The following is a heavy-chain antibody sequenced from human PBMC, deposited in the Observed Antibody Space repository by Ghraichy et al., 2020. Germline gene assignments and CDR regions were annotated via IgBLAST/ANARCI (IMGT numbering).Heavy chain of an antibody. Sequence: GGSLRLSCAASGFTVSSNYMSWVRQAPGKGLEWVSVIYSGGSTYYADSVKGRFTISRDNSKNTLYLQMNSLRAEDTAVYYCARDIHDPALNYYYYGMDVWGQGTTVTVSS. CDR3: ARDIHDPALNYYYYGMDV. D-gene: IGHD1-1*01. CDR2: IYSGGST. V-gene: IGHV3-66*01. CDR1: GFTVSSNY. J-gene: IGHJ6*02.